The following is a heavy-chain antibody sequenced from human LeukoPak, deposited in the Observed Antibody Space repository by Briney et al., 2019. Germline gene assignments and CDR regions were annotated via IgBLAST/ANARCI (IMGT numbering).Heavy chain of an antibody. CDR2: IYYSGST. V-gene: IGHV4-59*01. Sequence: SETLSLTCTVSGGSISSYYWSWIRQPPGKGLEWLGYIYYSGSTNYNPSLKSRVTISVDTSKNQFSLKLSSVTAADTAVYYCARVHDTSGYYYMPDYWGQGTLVTVSS. J-gene: IGHJ4*02. CDR1: GGSISSYY. D-gene: IGHD3-22*01. CDR3: ARVHDTSGYYYMPDY.